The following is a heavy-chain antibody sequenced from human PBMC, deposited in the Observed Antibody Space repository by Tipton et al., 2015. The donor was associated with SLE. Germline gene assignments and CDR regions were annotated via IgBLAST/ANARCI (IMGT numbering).Heavy chain of an antibody. D-gene: IGHD6-19*01. V-gene: IGHV3-23*01. CDR3: ARGAGGYMDV. CDR2: ISSSATT. CDR1: GFTFSSYA. Sequence: SLRLSCAASGFTFSSYAMNWVSQTPGKGLEWVSAISSSATTHYADSVKGRFSISRDNSKDTVYLQMNTLRAEDTAVYYCARGAGGYMDVWGKGTTVTVSS. J-gene: IGHJ6*03.